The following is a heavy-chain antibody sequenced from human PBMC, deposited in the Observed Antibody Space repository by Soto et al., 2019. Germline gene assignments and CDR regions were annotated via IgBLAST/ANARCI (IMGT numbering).Heavy chain of an antibody. CDR2: IWYDGSNK. D-gene: IGHD3-10*01. J-gene: IGHJ6*02. CDR1: GFTFSSYG. CDR3: ARGSLAKTVKGGSGSYCIRPPYCYYGMDV. V-gene: IGHV3-33*01. Sequence: GGSLRLSCAASGFTFSSYGMHWVRQAPGKGLEWVAVIWYDGSNKYYADSVKGRFTISRDNSKNTLYLQMNSLRAEDTAVYYCARGSLAKTVKGGSGSYCIRPPYCYYGMDVWGQGTTVTVSS.